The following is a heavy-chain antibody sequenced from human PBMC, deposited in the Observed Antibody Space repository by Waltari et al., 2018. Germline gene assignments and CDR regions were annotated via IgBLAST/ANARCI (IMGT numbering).Heavy chain of an antibody. Sequence: EVQLLASGGGLVQPGGSLRLSCAASGFTFSSYAMSWFRQAPGKGLEWVSVIYSGGSSTYYADSGKGRFTISRDNSKNTLYLQMNSLRAEDTAVYYCAKGYSSSWYRYAFDIWGQGTMVTVSS. J-gene: IGHJ3*02. V-gene: IGHV3-23*03. CDR1: GFTFSSYA. CDR2: IYSGGSST. D-gene: IGHD6-13*01. CDR3: AKGYSSSWYRYAFDI.